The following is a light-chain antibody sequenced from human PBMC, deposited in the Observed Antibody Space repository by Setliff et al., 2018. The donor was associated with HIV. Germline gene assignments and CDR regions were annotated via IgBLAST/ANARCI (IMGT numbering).Light chain of an antibody. Sequence: QSVLAQPPSVSGAPGQRVTISCTGSTSNVGAGYDVHWFQQLPGAAPKTLIYRNNNRPSGVPDRFSGSKSGNTASLTISGLQAEDEADYYCCSNTGSNTYVFGTGTKVTVL. CDR2: RNN. V-gene: IGLV1-40*01. CDR1: TSNVGAGYD. CDR3: CSNTGSNTYV. J-gene: IGLJ1*01.